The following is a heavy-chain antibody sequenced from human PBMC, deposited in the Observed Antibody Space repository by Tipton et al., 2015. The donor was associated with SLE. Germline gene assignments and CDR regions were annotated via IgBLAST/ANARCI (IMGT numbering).Heavy chain of an antibody. CDR1: GFIFHDYE. CDR2: IHSTGLTM. V-gene: IGHV3-48*03. J-gene: IGHJ6*02. CDR3: AGGHYGMDA. Sequence: SLRLSCAASGFIFHDYEMNWVRQAPGKGLAWVSYIHSTGLTMYYADSVKGRFTISRDNAKNSLYLQMNSLRAEATAVYYCAGGHYGMDAWGRGTTVSVSS.